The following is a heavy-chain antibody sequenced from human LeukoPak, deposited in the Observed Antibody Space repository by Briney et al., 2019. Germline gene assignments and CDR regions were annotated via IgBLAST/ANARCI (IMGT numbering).Heavy chain of an antibody. Sequence: RASVKVSCKASGGTFSSYAISWVRQAPGQGLEWMGRIIPILGIANYAQKFQGRVTITADKSTSTAYMELSSLRSEDTAVYYCAKETGDCSSTSCYRSYYYGMDVWGQGTTVTVSS. CDR2: IIPILGIA. CDR1: GGTFSSYA. CDR3: AKETGDCSSTSCYRSYYYGMDV. D-gene: IGHD2-2*01. V-gene: IGHV1-69*04. J-gene: IGHJ6*02.